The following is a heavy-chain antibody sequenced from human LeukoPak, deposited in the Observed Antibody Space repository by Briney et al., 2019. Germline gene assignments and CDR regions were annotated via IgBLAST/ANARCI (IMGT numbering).Heavy chain of an antibody. CDR2: INHSGST. D-gene: IGHD5-18*01. CDR1: GGSFSGYY. J-gene: IGHJ4*02. Sequence: SETLSLXCAVYGGSFSGYYWSWIRQPPGKGLEWNGEINHSGSTNYNPSLKSRVTISVDTSKNQFSLKLSSVTAADTAVYYCARSGYSYGLDYWGQGTLVTVSS. V-gene: IGHV4-34*01. CDR3: ARSGYSYGLDY.